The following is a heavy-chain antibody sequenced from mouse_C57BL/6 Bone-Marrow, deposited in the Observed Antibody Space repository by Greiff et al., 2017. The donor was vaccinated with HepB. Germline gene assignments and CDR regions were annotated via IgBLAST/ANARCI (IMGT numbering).Heavy chain of an antibody. V-gene: IGHV1-61*01. J-gene: IGHJ2*01. CDR3: ARADHHTYSTGGRDY. CDR1: GYTFTSYW. Sequence: QVQLQQPGAELVRPGSSVKLSCKASGYTFTSYWMDWVKQRPGQGLEWIGNIYPSDSETHYNQKFKDKATLTVDKSSSTAYMQLSSLTSEDSAVSYCARADHHTYSTGGRDYWGQGTTLTVSS. CDR2: IYPSDSET. D-gene: IGHD5-1-1*01.